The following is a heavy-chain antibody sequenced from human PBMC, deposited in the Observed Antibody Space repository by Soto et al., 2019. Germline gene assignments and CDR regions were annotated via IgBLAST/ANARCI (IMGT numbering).Heavy chain of an antibody. V-gene: IGHV4-61*08. D-gene: IGHD6-13*01. J-gene: IGHJ2*01. CDR1: GGSVSTGVHY. CDR2: IYYSGST. Sequence: QVQLQESGPGLVKPSETLSLTCTVSVSGGSVSTGVHYWSWIRQPPGKGLEWIGYIYYSGSTNYNPSLKSRVTISVDTSKNQFSLKLTSVTAADTDVYYCARGYYTSWYWFDRWGRGTLVTVSS. CDR3: ARGYYTSWYWFDR.